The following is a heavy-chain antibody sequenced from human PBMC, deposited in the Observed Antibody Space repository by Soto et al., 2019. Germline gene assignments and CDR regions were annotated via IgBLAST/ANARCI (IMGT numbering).Heavy chain of an antibody. CDR2: ISAYNGNT. CDR3: ARALGSIFGVVIMKNYYYYMDV. D-gene: IGHD3-3*01. J-gene: IGHJ6*03. CDR1: GYTFTSYG. V-gene: IGHV1-18*01. Sequence: GASVKVSCKASGYTFTSYGISWVRQAPGQGLEWMGWISAYNGNTNYAQKLQGRVTMTTDTSTSTAYMELRSLRSDDTAVYYCARALGSIFGVVIMKNYYYYMDVWGKGTTVTVSS.